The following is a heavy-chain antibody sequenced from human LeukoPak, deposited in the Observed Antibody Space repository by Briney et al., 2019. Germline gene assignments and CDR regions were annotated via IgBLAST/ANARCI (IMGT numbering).Heavy chain of an antibody. D-gene: IGHD3-3*01. CDR3: AKVKNSDFWSGYLFDY. Sequence: GGSLRLSCAASGFTFTTFYMTWVRQAPGKGLEWVANIDQGGSEKYYLDSVKGRFTISRDNSKNTLYLQMNSLRAEDTAVYYCAKVKNSDFWSGYLFDYWGQGTLVTVSS. V-gene: IGHV3-7*03. J-gene: IGHJ4*02. CDR2: IDQGGSEK. CDR1: GFTFTTFY.